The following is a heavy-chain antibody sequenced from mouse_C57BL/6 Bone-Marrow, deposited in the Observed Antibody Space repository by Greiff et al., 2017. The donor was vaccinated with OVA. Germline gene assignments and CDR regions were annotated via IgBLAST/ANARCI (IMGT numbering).Heavy chain of an antibody. CDR3: ARPYGSSSYYYAMDY. V-gene: IGHV5-6*01. Sequence: EVQLKESGGDLVKPGGSLKLSCAASGFTFSSYGMSWVRQTPDKRLEWVATISSGGSYTYYPDSVKGRFTISRDNAKNTLYLQMSSLKSEDTAMYYCARPYGSSSYYYAMDYWGQGTSVTVSS. D-gene: IGHD1-1*01. CDR2: ISSGGSYT. J-gene: IGHJ4*01. CDR1: GFTFSSYG.